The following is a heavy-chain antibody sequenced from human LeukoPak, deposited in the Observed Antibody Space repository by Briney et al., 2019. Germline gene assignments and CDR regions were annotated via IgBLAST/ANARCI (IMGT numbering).Heavy chain of an antibody. J-gene: IGHJ4*02. D-gene: IGHD4-23*01. CDR1: GFAFSSHA. V-gene: IGHV3-64*02. Sequence: PGGSLRLSCAASGFAFSSHAMHWVRQAPGKALEYVSAITSNGDYTYYVDSVRGRVTISRDNSKNALYLQMGSLRGEDTAVYYCARALPGGHYDCWGQGTLVTVSS. CDR2: ITSNGDYT. CDR3: ARALPGGHYDC.